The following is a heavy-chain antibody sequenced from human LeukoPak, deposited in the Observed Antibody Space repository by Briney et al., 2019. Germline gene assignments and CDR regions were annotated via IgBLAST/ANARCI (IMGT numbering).Heavy chain of an antibody. J-gene: IGHJ4*02. Sequence: SETLSLTCAVSGFSISSGYNWGRIRQPPGKGLEWIGSISHSGSTNYNPSLKSRVTISLDTSKNQFSLNLSSVTAADTAVYYCASKPGEWVLPGDYWGQGTLVTVSS. CDR3: ASKPGEWVLPGDY. CDR1: GFSISSGYN. CDR2: ISHSGST. V-gene: IGHV4-38-2*01. D-gene: IGHD1-26*01.